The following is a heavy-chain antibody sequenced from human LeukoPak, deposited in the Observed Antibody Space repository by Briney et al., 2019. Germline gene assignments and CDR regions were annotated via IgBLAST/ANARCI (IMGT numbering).Heavy chain of an antibody. CDR3: AREDSQLWLDIVDY. J-gene: IGHJ4*02. V-gene: IGHV4-61*02. CDR2: IYTSGTT. D-gene: IGHD5-18*01. CDR1: GGSISSGNYY. Sequence: SQPLSLTCTVSGGSISSGNYYYSWIRQPAGKGLEWLGRIYTSGTTDYNPSLKSRVTISVDTSKNQFSLKLSSVTAADTAVYYCAREDSQLWLDIVDYWGQGTLVTVSS.